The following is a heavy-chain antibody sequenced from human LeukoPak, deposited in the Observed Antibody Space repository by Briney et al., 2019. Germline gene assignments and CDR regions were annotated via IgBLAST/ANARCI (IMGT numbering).Heavy chain of an antibody. V-gene: IGHV3-53*01. CDR1: GFTVSSHY. Sequence: GMSLRLSCAASGFTVSSHYMSWFRQAPGMGLEWVSAIYTDGSTYYTDSVKGRFTISRDNSKNTLYLQMNSLRAEDTAVYYCARRAGAYSHPYDYWGQGTLVTVSS. CDR2: IYTDGST. D-gene: IGHD4/OR15-4a*01. CDR3: ARRAGAYSHPYDY. J-gene: IGHJ4*02.